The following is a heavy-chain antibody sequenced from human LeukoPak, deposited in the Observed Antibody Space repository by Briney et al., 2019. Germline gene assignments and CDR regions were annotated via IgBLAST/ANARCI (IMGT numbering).Heavy chain of an antibody. CDR1: GFMFGDYA. CDR3: ARDRLVLRPRSSSDY. J-gene: IGHJ4*02. D-gene: IGHD6-6*01. V-gene: IGHV3-21*01. CDR2: ITSSSSYI. Sequence: GGSLRLSCTASGFMFGDYAMSWVRQAPGKGLEWVSSITSSSSYIYYADSVKGRFTISRDDAKNSLYLQMNSLRAEDTAIYYCARDRLVLRPRSSSDYWGQGTLVTVSS.